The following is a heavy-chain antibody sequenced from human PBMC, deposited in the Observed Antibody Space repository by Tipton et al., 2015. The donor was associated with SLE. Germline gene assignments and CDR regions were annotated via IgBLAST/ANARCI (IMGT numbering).Heavy chain of an antibody. CDR2: VNPKSGNT. CDR3: VRGVRSSRDIWFDP. CDR1: GYTFSSHD. D-gene: IGHD2-2*01. J-gene: IGHJ5*01. V-gene: IGHV1-8*01. Sequence: QLVQSGAEVKKPGASVTVSCKASGYTFSSHDINWVRQAPGHGLEWLGWVNPKSGNTGYSQKFQGRDTMARNTSINTAYMLLSRLTSDDTAVYYCVRGVRSSRDIWFDPWGQGTLVTVSS.